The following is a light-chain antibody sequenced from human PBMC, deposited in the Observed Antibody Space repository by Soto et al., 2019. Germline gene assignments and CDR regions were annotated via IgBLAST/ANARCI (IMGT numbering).Light chain of an antibody. V-gene: IGKV1-39*01. CDR1: QSISSY. CDR2: AAS. CDR3: QQSYSTPIT. Sequence: IQITHCPSSLSASVGDRVTITCRASQSISSYLNWYQQKPGKAPKLLIYAASSLQSGVPSRFSGSGSGTDFTLTISSLQPEDFATYYCQQSYSTPITFGQGTRLEIK. J-gene: IGKJ5*01.